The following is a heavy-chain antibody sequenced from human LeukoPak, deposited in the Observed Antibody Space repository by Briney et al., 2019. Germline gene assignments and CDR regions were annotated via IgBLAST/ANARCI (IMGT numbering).Heavy chain of an antibody. CDR2: ISYDGSNK. J-gene: IGHJ4*02. CDR1: GFTFSSYA. D-gene: IGHD2-21*02. Sequence: GGSLRLSCAASGFTFSSYAMHWVRQAPGKGLEWVAVISYDGSNKYYADSVKGRFTISRDNSKNTLYLQTNSLRAEDTAVYYCAREKATALAFDYWGQGTLVTVSS. CDR3: AREKATALAFDY. V-gene: IGHV3-30*04.